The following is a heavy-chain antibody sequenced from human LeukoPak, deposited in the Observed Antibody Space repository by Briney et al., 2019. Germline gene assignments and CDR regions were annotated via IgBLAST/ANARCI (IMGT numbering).Heavy chain of an antibody. D-gene: IGHD2-15*01. CDR3: ARSGSRGFSSRGFFDL. J-gene: IGHJ3*01. V-gene: IGHV5-51*01. Sequence: GESLKISCKGFGYSFSTYWIAWVRQMPGKGLEWMGIVYPGDSDTRYSPSFQGQVTISADKSISTTSLQWSGLKASDTAIYYCARSGSRGFSSRGFFDLWGQGTSVTVSS. CDR1: GYSFSTYW. CDR2: VYPGDSDT.